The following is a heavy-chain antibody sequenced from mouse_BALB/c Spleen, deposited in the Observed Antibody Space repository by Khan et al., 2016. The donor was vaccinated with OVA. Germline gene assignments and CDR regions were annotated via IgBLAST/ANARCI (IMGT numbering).Heavy chain of an antibody. D-gene: IGHD1-2*01. V-gene: IGHV2-6-1*01. Sequence: VQLQESGPGLVAPSQSLSITCTISGFSLTDYGVHWVRQPPGKGLEWLVVIWSDGSTTYNSTLKSRLIISKDNSKSQVFLKMNSLQTDDTAMYYCAGQPDYHYYWLDYWGQGTLVTVSA. CDR3: AGQPDYHYYWLDY. CDR1: GFSLTDYG. J-gene: IGHJ3*01. CDR2: IWSDGST.